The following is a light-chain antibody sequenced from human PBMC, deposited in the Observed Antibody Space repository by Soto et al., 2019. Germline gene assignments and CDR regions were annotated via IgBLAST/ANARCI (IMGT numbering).Light chain of an antibody. J-gene: IGKJ5*01. V-gene: IGKV1-33*01. Sequence: DIQMTQSPSTLSGSVGDRVTITCRASQTISSWLAWYQQKPGKAPKLLIYDASNLETGVPSRFSGSGSGTHFIFTISSLQPEDIATYYCQQYDNRPLTFGGGTRLEI. CDR2: DAS. CDR3: QQYDNRPLT. CDR1: QTISSW.